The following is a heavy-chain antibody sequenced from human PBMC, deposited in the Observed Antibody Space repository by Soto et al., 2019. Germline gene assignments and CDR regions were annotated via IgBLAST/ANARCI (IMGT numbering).Heavy chain of an antibody. CDR3: ARGQPATEYYYYGMDV. V-gene: IGHV3-23*01. CDR1: GFTFSSYA. J-gene: IGHJ6*02. D-gene: IGHD2-15*01. Sequence: PGGSLRLSCAASGFTFSSYAMSWVRQAPGKGLEWVSAISGSGGSTYYADSVKGRFTISRDNSKNTLYLQMNSLRAEDTAVFYCARGQPATEYYYYGMDVWGQGTTVTVSS. CDR2: ISGSGGST.